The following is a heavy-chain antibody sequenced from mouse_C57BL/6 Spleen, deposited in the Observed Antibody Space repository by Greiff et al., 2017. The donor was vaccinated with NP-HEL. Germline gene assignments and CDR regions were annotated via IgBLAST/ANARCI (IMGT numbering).Heavy chain of an antibody. CDR2: ISYDGSN. CDR1: GYSITSGYY. V-gene: IGHV3-6*01. Sequence: VQLQQSGPGLVKPSQSLSLTCSVTGYSITSGYYWNWIRQFPGNKLEWMGYISYDGSNNYNPSLKNRISITRDTSKNQFFLKLNSVTTEDTATYYCAGSSYWYFDVWGTGTTVTVSS. CDR3: AGSSYWYFDV. J-gene: IGHJ1*03. D-gene: IGHD1-1*01.